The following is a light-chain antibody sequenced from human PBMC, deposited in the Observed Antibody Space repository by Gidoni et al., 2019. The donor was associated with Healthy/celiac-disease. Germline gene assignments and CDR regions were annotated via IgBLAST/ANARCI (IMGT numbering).Light chain of an antibody. V-gene: IGKV1-5*01. CDR1: QSISSW. CDR2: DAS. Sequence: DIQMTQSPSTLYASVGDRVTITCRASQSISSWLAWDQQKPGKAPKLLIYDASSLESGVPSRFSGSGSGTEFTLTISRLQPDDFATYYCQQYNSYPWTFGQGTKVEIK. J-gene: IGKJ1*01. CDR3: QQYNSYPWT.